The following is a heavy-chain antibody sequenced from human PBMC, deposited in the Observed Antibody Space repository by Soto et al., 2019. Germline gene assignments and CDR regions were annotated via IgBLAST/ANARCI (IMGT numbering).Heavy chain of an antibody. CDR2: INAGNGIP. J-gene: IGHJ4*02. V-gene: IGHV1-3*01. D-gene: IGHD3-22*01. CDR1: GYTFTTYA. CDR3: AEDSSGYYC. Sequence: QVPFVQSGAEVKRPGASVRVSCKASGYTFTTYALQWVRQAPGQRLEWMGWINAGNGIPTYSQKFQGRVTITWDTAASTTCMALSSLTSEDTAVYYCAEDSSGYYCWGQGTLVTVSS.